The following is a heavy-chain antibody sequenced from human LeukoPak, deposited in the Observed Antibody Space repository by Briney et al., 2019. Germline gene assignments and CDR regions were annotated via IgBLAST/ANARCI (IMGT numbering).Heavy chain of an antibody. CDR3: AKDPYGIVGAPQD. CDR1: GFTFSSYG. V-gene: IGHV3-23*01. J-gene: IGHJ4*02. CDR2: ISGSGGST. Sequence: GGTLRLSCAASGFTFSSYGMSWVRQAPGKGLEWVSAISGSGGSTYYADSVKGRFTISRDNSKNTLYLQMNSLRAEDTAVYYCAKDPYGIVGAPQDWGQGTLVTVSS. D-gene: IGHD1-26*01.